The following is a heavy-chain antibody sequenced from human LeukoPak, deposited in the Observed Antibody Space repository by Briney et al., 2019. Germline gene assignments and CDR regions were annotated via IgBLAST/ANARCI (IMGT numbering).Heavy chain of an antibody. V-gene: IGHV5-51*01. CDR1: GYIFTTHW. CDR2: IYPGDSNV. Sequence: GESLKISCKGYGYIFTTHWIGWVRQMPGRGLEWMAIIYPGDSNVKYNPSFQGQVTISADKSIRTAYLQWTSLKASDTAMYYCARHTGEGSHFQHWGQGSLVTVSS. D-gene: IGHD3-16*01. CDR3: ARHTGEGSHFQH. J-gene: IGHJ1*01.